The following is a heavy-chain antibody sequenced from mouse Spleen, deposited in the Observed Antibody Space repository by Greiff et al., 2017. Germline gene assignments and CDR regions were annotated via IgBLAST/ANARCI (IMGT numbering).Heavy chain of an antibody. CDR3: AKNYYYGSSYVDYYAMDY. V-gene: IGHV2-5*01. Sequence: QVQLQQSGPGLVQPSQSLSITCTVSGFSLTSYGVHWVRQSPGKGLEWLGVIWRGGSTDYNAAFMSRLSITKDNSKSQVFFKMNSLQADDTAIYYCAKNYYYGSSYVDYYAMDYWGQGTSVTVSS. CDR1: GFSLTSYG. CDR2: IWRGGST. D-gene: IGHD1-1*01. J-gene: IGHJ4*01.